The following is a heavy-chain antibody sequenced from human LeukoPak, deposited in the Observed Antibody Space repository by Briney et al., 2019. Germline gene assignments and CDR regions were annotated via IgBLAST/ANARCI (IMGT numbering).Heavy chain of an antibody. J-gene: IGHJ4*02. CDR2: IKRDGSEK. Sequence: GGSLRLSCAASGFTLSSYWMSWVRQAPGKGLEWVANIKRDGSEKYYVDSVKGRFTISRDNAKNSPYLQMNSLRAEDTAVFYCAREMSGGSCFDYWGQGTLVTVSS. CDR3: AREMSGGSCFDY. CDR1: GFTLSSYW. D-gene: IGHD2-15*01. V-gene: IGHV3-7*01.